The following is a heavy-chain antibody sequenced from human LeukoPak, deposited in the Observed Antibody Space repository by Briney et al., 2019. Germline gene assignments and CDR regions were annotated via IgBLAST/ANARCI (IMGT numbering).Heavy chain of an antibody. CDR2: IYYSGST. V-gene: IGHV4-39*07. CDR3: ARVAIAAEKFDY. CDR1: GGSISSSSYY. Sequence: SETLSLTCTVSGGSISSSSYYWGWIRQPPGKGLEWIGSIYYSGSTYYNPSLKSRVTISVDTSKNQFSLKLSSVTAADTAVYYCARVAIAAEKFDYWGQGTLVTVSS. J-gene: IGHJ4*02. D-gene: IGHD6-25*01.